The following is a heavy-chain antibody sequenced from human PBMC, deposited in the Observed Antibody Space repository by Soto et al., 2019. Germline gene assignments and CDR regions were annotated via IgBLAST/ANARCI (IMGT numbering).Heavy chain of an antibody. CDR1: GYTFTSYD. CDR3: ARGVGLDNWFDP. Sequence: ASLKVSYKASGYTFTSYDINWVRQATGQGLEWMGWMNPNSGNTGYAQKFQGRVTMTRNTSISTAYMELSSLRSEDTAVYYCARGVGLDNWFDPWGQGTLVTVSA. CDR2: MNPNSGNT. D-gene: IGHD1-26*01. J-gene: IGHJ5*02. V-gene: IGHV1-8*01.